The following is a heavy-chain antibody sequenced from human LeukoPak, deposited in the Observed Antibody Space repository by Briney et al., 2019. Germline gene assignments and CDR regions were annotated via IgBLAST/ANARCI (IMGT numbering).Heavy chain of an antibody. CDR2: MSAYNGNT. Sequence: GASVKVSCKASGYTFTSYGISWVRQAPGQGLEWMGWMSAYNGNTNYAQKLQGRVTMNTDTSTSTAYMELRSLRSDDTAVYYCARAVGYYDILTGYSYNWFDPWGQGTLVTVSS. CDR1: GYTFTSYG. J-gene: IGHJ5*02. D-gene: IGHD3-9*01. CDR3: ARAVGYYDILTGYSYNWFDP. V-gene: IGHV1-18*04.